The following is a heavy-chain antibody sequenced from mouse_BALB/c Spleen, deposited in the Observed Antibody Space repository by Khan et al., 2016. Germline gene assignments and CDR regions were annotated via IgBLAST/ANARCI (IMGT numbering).Heavy chain of an antibody. V-gene: IGHV1-77*01. J-gene: IGHJ4*01. CDR2: IYPGSGNT. Sequence: QVQLQQSGAELARPGASVKLSCKASGYTFTDYYINWVKQRTGQGLEWIGEIYPGSGNTYYNEKFKGKATLTADKSSSTAYMRLSSLTSEDSAVYFCARVRVYYYAMDYWGQGTSVTVSS. CDR3: ARVRVYYYAMDY. D-gene: IGHD2-14*01. CDR1: GYTFTDYY.